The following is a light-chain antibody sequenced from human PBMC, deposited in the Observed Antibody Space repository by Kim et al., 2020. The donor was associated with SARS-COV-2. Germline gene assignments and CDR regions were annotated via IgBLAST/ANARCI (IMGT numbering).Light chain of an antibody. V-gene: IGLV3-21*04. J-gene: IGLJ2*01. CDR3: QMWDSRDDYAV. CDR1: NIGGKS. Sequence: APGKTARIPCGGNNIGGKSVQWYQAKPGQAPLLVIDYDTDRPSGIPERFSGSNSGNTATLTISGVEAGDEADYFCQMWDSRDDYAVFGGGTQLTVL. CDR2: YDT.